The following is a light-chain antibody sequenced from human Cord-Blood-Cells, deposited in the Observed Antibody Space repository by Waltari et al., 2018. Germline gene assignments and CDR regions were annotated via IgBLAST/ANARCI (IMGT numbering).Light chain of an antibody. J-gene: IGKJ2*01. CDR3: QQRSNWPYT. CDR1: QSVSSY. CDR2: DAS. Sequence: EIVLTQSPATLSLSPGERATLSCGASQSVSSYLAWYQQKPGHAPRLLIYDASNRATGIPARFSGSGSGTDFTLTISSLEPEDFAVYYCQQRSNWPYTFGQGTKLEIK. V-gene: IGKV3-11*01.